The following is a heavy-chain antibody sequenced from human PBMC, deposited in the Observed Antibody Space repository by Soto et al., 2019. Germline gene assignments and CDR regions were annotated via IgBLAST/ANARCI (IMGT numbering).Heavy chain of an antibody. Sequence: QVQLVQSGAEVKKPGASVKVSCKASGYTFTSYDMHWVRQAPGQGLEWKGTTNPSGGSTSYAQKFQGRVTMTSDTSTSTDYMELSSLRSEDTAVYYCARPYCDSPFYFDYWGQGTLVTVSS. J-gene: IGHJ4*02. D-gene: IGHD4-17*01. CDR3: ARPYCDSPFYFDY. CDR2: TNPSGGST. CDR1: GYTFTSYD. V-gene: IGHV1-46*01.